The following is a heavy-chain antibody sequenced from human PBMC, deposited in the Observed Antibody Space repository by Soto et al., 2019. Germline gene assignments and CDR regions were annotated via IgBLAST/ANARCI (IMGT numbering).Heavy chain of an antibody. CDR2: ISYDGSNK. CDR1: GFTFSSYA. CDR3: ARDTSXGVVLNYYYYGMDV. V-gene: IGHV3-30-3*01. J-gene: IGHJ6*02. D-gene: IGHD3-3*01. Sequence: HPGGSLRLSCAASGFTFSSYAMHWVRQAPGKGLEWVAVISYDGSNKYYADSVKGRFTISRDNSKNTLYLQMNSLRAEDTAVYYCARDTSXGVVLNYYYYGMDVWGQGTTVTVSS.